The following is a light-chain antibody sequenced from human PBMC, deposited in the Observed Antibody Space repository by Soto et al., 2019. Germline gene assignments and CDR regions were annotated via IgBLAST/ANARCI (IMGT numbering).Light chain of an antibody. CDR3: QQYTQWPIT. V-gene: IGKV3D-15*01. CDR2: GIS. CDR1: QSVSSN. Sequence: VMTQSPATLSVSPGERATLSCRASQSVSSNYLAWYQQKPGQAPRLLIYGISSRATGIPDRFSASGSGTEFTLTISSLQPEDFAVYYCQQYTQWPITFGQGTRLE. J-gene: IGKJ5*01.